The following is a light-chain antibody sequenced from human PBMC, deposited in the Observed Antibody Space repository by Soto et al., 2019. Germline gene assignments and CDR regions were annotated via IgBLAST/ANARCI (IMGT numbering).Light chain of an antibody. CDR1: QSVDSNY. Sequence: EIVLTQSPDTLSLSPGERATLSCRASQSVDSNYLAWYQQKPGQAPRVLIYDASIRATGIPDRFSGSGSGTDFTLTISRLEPEDFAVYYCQQYSKSPLTFXQGTKADIK. V-gene: IGKV3-20*01. J-gene: IGKJ1*01. CDR2: DAS. CDR3: QQYSKSPLT.